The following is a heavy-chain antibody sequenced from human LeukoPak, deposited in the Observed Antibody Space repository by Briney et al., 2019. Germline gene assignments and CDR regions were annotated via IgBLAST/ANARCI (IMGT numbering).Heavy chain of an antibody. J-gene: IGHJ6*02. V-gene: IGHV1-69*04. CDR1: GGTFSSYA. Sequence: KVSCKASGGTFSSYAISWVRQAPGQGLEWMGRIIPILGIANYAQKFQGRVTITADKSTSTAYMELSSLRSEDTAVYYCARDLSPQYSSSSFYGMDVWGQGTTVTVS. D-gene: IGHD6-6*01. CDR3: ARDLSPQYSSSSFYGMDV. CDR2: IIPILGIA.